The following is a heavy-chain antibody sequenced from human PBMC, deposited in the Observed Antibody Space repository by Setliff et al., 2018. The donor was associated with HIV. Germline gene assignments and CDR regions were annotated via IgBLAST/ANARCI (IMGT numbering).Heavy chain of an antibody. J-gene: IGHJ5*02. CDR1: GGTFTRNC. CDR3: ARDLDEAVKDADNYVPLDL. Sequence: SVKVSCKVSGGTFTRNCISWVRQAPGQGLEWMGGILPFFDTANYAQKFQGRVTITTDESTSTAYMELRSLTSEDTAVYYCARDLDEAVKDADNYVPLDLWGQGTLVTVSS. V-gene: IGHV1-69*05. CDR2: ILPFFDTA. D-gene: IGHD3-16*01.